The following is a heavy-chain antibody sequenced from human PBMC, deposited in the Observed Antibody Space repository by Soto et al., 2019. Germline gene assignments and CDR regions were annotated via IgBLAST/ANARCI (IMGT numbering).Heavy chain of an antibody. Sequence: EVQLVESGGVVVQPGGSLRLSCAASGFTFDDYTMHWVRQAPGKGLEWVSLISWDGGSTYYADSVKGRFTISRDNSKNSLYLQMNSLRTEATALYYCAKDRGMITFGGVFDYWGQGTLVTVSS. CDR2: ISWDGGST. V-gene: IGHV3-43*01. J-gene: IGHJ4*02. CDR3: AKDRGMITFGGVFDY. D-gene: IGHD3-16*01. CDR1: GFTFDDYT.